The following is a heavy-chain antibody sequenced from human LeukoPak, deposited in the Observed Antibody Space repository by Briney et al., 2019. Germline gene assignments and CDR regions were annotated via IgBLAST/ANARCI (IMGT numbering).Heavy chain of an antibody. CDR3: ARQDGYNSLNFDY. J-gene: IGHJ4*02. CDR2: IYYSGST. CDR1: GGSISSSSYY. Sequence: SETLSLTCTVSGGSISSSSYYWGWILQPPGKGLEWIGSIYYSGSTYYNPSPKSRVTISVYTSKTQFALKLSSVTAADTAVYYCARQDGYNSLNFDYWGQGTLVTVSS. V-gene: IGHV4-39*01. D-gene: IGHD5-24*01.